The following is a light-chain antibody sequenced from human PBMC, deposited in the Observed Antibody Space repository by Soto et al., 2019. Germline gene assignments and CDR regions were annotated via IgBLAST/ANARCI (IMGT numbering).Light chain of an antibody. V-gene: IGKV3-15*01. CDR2: GAS. CDR3: QQFNNWPRT. Sequence: EIVMTQSPVTLSVSPGERATLSCRASQSVSSNLAWYQQKPGQAPRLLIYGASTRATGIPARFSGSGSGTEFTLTISSLQSEDFALYYCQQFNNWPRTFGQGTKVEIK. J-gene: IGKJ1*01. CDR1: QSVSSN.